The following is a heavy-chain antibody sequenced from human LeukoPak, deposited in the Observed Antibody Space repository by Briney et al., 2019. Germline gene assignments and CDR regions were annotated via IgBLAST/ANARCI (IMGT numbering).Heavy chain of an antibody. Sequence: ASVKVSCKASGYTFTGYYMHWVRQAPGQGLEWMGWINPNSGGTNYAQKFQGRVTITADKSTSTAYMELSSLRSEDTAVYYCARVPGHDYGDSRPVWFDPWGQGTLVTVSS. CDR3: ARVPGHDYGDSRPVWFDP. J-gene: IGHJ5*02. D-gene: IGHD4-17*01. V-gene: IGHV1-2*02. CDR2: INPNSGGT. CDR1: GYTFTGYY.